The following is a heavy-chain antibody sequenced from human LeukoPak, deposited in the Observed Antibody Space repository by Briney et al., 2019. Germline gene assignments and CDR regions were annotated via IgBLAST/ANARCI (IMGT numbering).Heavy chain of an antibody. CDR3: ATRDV. CDR2: IHYSGST. V-gene: IGHV4-39*01. CDR1: GGSIRTSDYY. Sequence: SETLSLTCTVSGGSIRTSDYYWAWIRQPPGRGLEWIGTIHYSGSTFYKPPLKSRLTVSADTSRNQFYMKLSSVTAADTAVYYCATRDVWGKGTTVTVSS. J-gene: IGHJ6*04.